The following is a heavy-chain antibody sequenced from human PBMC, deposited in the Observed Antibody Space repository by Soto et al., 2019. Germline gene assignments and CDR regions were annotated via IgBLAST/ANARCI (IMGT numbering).Heavy chain of an antibody. V-gene: IGHV3-23*01. D-gene: IGHD6-13*01. CDR1: GFTFSSYA. Sequence: GESLKISCAASGFTFSSYAMSWVRQAPGKGLEWVSAISGSGGSTYYADSVKGRFTISRDNSKNTLYLQMNSLRAEDTAVYYCAKDRGGYSSSWFDYWGQGTLVTVSS. CDR3: AKDRGGYSSSWFDY. CDR2: ISGSGGST. J-gene: IGHJ4*02.